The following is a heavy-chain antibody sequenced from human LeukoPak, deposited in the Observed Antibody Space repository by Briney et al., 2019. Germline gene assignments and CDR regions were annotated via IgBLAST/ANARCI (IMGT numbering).Heavy chain of an antibody. CDR2: TYAGGST. V-gene: IGHV3-66*02. J-gene: IGHJ4*02. CDR1: GVSVSGYH. D-gene: IGHD5-24*01. Sequence: PGGSLRLSCAASGVSVSGYHMSWVRQAPGKGLEWVSVTYAGGSTYYADSVKGRFTISRDNSKNTVYLQMTSLTAEDTAVYFCARGGDAYNPFDYWDQGTLVTASS. CDR3: ARGGDAYNPFDY.